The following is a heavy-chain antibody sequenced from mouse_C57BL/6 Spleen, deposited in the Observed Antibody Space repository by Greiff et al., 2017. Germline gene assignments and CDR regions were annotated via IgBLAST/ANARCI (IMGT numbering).Heavy chain of an antibody. D-gene: IGHD1-1*01. J-gene: IGHJ2*01. Sequence: VQLQQPGAELVKPGASVKMSCKASGYTFTSYWITWVKQRPGQGLEWIGDIYPGSGSTNYNEKFKSKATLTVDTSSSTAYMQLSSLTSEDSAVYYCARCEVITTIINYWSQGATLTVSS. CDR3: ARCEVITTIINY. CDR2: IYPGSGST. CDR1: GYTFTSYW. V-gene: IGHV1-55*01.